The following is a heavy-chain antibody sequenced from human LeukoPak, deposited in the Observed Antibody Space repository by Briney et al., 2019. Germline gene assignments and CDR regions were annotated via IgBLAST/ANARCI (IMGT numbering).Heavy chain of an antibody. CDR1: GASISSSY. CDR2: ISTGGST. J-gene: IGHJ4*02. CDR3: ARVDPDSSSTLEVFDY. D-gene: IGHD6-6*01. V-gene: IGHV4-4*07. Sequence: SETLSLTCTVSGASISSSYCTWIRQPAGEGLEWIGRISTGGSTTYNPSFKSRVTMSVDMSKNQFSLKLTSVTAADTAVYYCARVDPDSSSTLEVFDYWGQGTLVTVSS.